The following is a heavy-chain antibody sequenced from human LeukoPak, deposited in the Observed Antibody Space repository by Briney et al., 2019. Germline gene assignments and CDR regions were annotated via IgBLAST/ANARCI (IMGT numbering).Heavy chain of an antibody. CDR1: RFTVSSNY. D-gene: IGHD3-9*01. CDR2: IYSGGST. Sequence: GGSLRLSCAASRFTVSSNYMSWVRQAPGKGLEWVSVIYSGGSTYYADSVKGRFTISRDNSKNTLYLQMNSLRAEDTAVYYCARSAIFTPFDYWGQGTLVTVSS. J-gene: IGHJ4*02. V-gene: IGHV3-53*01. CDR3: ARSAIFTPFDY.